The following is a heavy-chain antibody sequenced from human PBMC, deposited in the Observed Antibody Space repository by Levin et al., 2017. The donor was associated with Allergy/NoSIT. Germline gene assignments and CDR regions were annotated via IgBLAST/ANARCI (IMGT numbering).Heavy chain of an antibody. D-gene: IGHD4-17*01. J-gene: IGHJ4*02. CDR2: ISSYGGST. CDR1: GFTFSSYA. CDR3: GRGGHYGDYIAY. Sequence: LSLTCPASGFTFSSYAMFWVRQAPGKGLEYVSTISSYGGSTYYADSAKGRFTISRDNSKNTLYLQMGSLSAEDMAVYYCGRGGHYGDYIAYWGQGTLVTVSS. V-gene: IGHV3-64*02.